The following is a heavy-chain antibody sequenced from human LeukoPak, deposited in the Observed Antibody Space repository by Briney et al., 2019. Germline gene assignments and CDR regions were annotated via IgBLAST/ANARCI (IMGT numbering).Heavy chain of an antibody. CDR2: IYSGGST. Sequence: GGSLRLSCAASGFTVSSNYMSWVRQAPGKGLEWVSVIYSGGSTYYADSVKGRFTISRDNSKNTLYLQMNSLRAEDTAVYYCARESSYSSGWYYFDDWGKEPRVT. CDR1: GFTVSSNY. D-gene: IGHD6-19*01. J-gene: IGHJ4*02. CDR3: ARESSYSSGWYYFDD. V-gene: IGHV3-66*02.